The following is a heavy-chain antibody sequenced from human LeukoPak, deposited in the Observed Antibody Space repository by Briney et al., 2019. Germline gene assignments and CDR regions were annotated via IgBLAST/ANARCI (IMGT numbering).Heavy chain of an antibody. J-gene: IGHJ6*02. CDR2: INPNSGGT. D-gene: IGHD6-13*01. CDR1: GYTFTGYY. CDR3: ARDGYSSSWPNYGMDV. Sequence: GASVKVSCKASGYTFTGYYMHWVRQAPGQGLEWMGWINPNSGGTNYAQKFQGRVTVTRDTSISTAYMELSRLRSDDTAVYYCARDGYSSSWPNYGMDVWGQGTTVTVSS. V-gene: IGHV1-2*02.